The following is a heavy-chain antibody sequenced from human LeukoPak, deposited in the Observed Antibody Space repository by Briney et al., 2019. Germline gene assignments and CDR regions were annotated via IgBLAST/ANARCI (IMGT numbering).Heavy chain of an antibody. CDR1: GFTVSSNY. Sequence: GGSLRLSCAASGFTVSSNYMSWVRQAPGKGLEWVSSISSSSSYIYYADSVKGRFTISRDNAKNSLYLQMNSLRAEDTAVYYCARGIDIVVVVAANLDYWGQGTLVTVSS. D-gene: IGHD2-15*01. V-gene: IGHV3-21*01. CDR2: ISSSSSYI. CDR3: ARGIDIVVVVAANLDY. J-gene: IGHJ4*02.